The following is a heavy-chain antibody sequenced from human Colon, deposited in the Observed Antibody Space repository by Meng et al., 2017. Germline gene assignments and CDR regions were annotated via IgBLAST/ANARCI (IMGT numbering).Heavy chain of an antibody. Sequence: QMRLRESGTGLVKPSGTLSLTCAVSGVSISTTNWGTWFRQSPGKGLEWIGEIAHTGRTNYNRSLKSRVTVTMDTSKNHFSLNVTSVTAADTAVYYCGTTDINYCPIHYWGQGTLVTVSS. CDR1: GVSISTTNW. CDR3: GTTDINYCPIHY. V-gene: IGHV4-4*02. D-gene: IGHD1/OR15-1a*01. J-gene: IGHJ4*02. CDR2: IAHTGRT.